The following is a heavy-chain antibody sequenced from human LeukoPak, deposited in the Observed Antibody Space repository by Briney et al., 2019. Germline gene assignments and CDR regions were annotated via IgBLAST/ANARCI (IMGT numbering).Heavy chain of an antibody. J-gene: IGHJ5*02. CDR2: ISGSGAST. D-gene: IGHD5-12*01. Sequence: GGSLRLSCAASGFTFSRYGMSWVRQAPGKGLEWVSAISGSGASTYYADSVKGRFTISRDNAKNSLYLQMNSLRAEDTAVYYCARGIVAKPVYNWFDPWGQGTLVTVSS. V-gene: IGHV3-23*01. CDR3: ARGIVAKPVYNWFDP. CDR1: GFTFSRYG.